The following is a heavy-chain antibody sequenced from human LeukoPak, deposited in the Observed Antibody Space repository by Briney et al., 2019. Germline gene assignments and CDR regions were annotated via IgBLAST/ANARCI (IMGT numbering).Heavy chain of an antibody. CDR3: ARAEIYGLQYYFDY. Sequence: PSETLSLTCTVSGGSISSGGYYWSWIRQHPGKGLEWIGYIYYSGSTYYNPSLKSRVTISVDTSKNQFSLKLSSVTAADTAVYYCARAEIYGLQYYFDYWGQGTLVTVSS. CDR2: IYYSGST. CDR1: GGSISSGGYY. J-gene: IGHJ4*02. D-gene: IGHD3-3*01. V-gene: IGHV4-31*03.